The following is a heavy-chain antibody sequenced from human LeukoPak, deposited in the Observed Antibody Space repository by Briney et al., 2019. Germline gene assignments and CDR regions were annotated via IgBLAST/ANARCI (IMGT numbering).Heavy chain of an antibody. CDR3: ARDGYNYYMDV. CDR2: INTDGSST. CDR1: GFTFSSYW. Sequence: GXSLXLSCAASGFTFSSYWMHWVRQAPGKGLVWVSRINTDGSSTIYADSVKGRFTISRGNAKNTLYLQMNSLRAEDTAVYYCARDGYNYYMDVWGKGTTVTVS. J-gene: IGHJ6*03. V-gene: IGHV3-74*01.